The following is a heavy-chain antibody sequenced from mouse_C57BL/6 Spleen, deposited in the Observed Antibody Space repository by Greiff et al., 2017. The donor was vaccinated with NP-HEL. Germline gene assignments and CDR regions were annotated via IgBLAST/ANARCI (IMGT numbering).Heavy chain of an antibody. V-gene: IGHV1-69*01. CDR2: IDPYDSYT. CDR3: ARSYGKFAIDY. J-gene: IGHJ4*01. CDR1: GYTFTSYW. Sequence: QVQLKQPGAELVMPGASVKLSCKASGYTFTSYWMHWVKQRPGQGLEWIGEIDPYDSYTNYNQKIKGKSTLTVDKTSSTAYMKLSSLTSEDSAVYYSARSYGKFAIDYWGQATSVTVSS. D-gene: IGHD2-12*01.